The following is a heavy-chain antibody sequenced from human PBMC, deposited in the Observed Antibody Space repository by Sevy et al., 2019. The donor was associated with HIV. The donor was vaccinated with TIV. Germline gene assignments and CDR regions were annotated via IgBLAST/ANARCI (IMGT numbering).Heavy chain of an antibody. CDR3: AREQQREQQQLVRWFDP. D-gene: IGHD6-13*01. V-gene: IGHV1-69*13. Sequence: ASVKVSCKASGGTFSSYAISWVRQAPGQGLEWMGGIIPIFGTANYAQKFQVRVPITADESTSTAYMELSSLRSEDTAVYYCAREQQREQQQLVRWFDPWGQGTLVTVSS. CDR2: IIPIFGTA. J-gene: IGHJ5*02. CDR1: GGTFSSYA.